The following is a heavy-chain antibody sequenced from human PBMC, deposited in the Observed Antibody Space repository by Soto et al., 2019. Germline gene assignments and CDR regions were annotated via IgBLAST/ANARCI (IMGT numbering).Heavy chain of an antibody. D-gene: IGHD3-10*01. J-gene: IGHJ4*02. Sequence: EVQLVESGGGLVQPGGSLRLSCAISGITFSDHDIDWVRQAAGKGLEWLGRPRTRADNYATDYAASVKGRFTFSRDDSKSSLSLQMRSLKTGDTAMYYCVLWVRGIINYWGQGTLVTVSS. CDR2: PRTRADNYAT. V-gene: IGHV3-72*01. CDR1: GITFSDHD. CDR3: VLWVRGIINY.